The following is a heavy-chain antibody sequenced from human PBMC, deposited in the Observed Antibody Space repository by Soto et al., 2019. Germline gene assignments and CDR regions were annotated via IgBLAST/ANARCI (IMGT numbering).Heavy chain of an antibody. CDR3: ARQGFGPLHGLVDV. CDR1: GGSISSYY. V-gene: IGHV4-59*08. Sequence: QVQLQESGPGLVKPSETLSLSCTVSGGSISSYYWSWFRQSPGKRMEWIGYVHHSWGSSYNHSLQSRVAISLDTSKRQFSLKVPSGTATDAPVYYCARQGFGPLHGLVDVWGQGTKVTVSS. CDR2: VHHSWGS. J-gene: IGHJ6*02. D-gene: IGHD3-10*01.